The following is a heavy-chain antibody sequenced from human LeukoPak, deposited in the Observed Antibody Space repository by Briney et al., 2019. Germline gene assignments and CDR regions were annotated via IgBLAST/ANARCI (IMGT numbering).Heavy chain of an antibody. CDR2: IDPNSGCT. CDR3: ARAPYYDFWSGYYPTSYYFDY. CDR1: GYTFTGYY. J-gene: IGHJ4*02. D-gene: IGHD3-3*01. Sequence: ASVTVSCKASGYTFTGYYMHWVRHAPGQGLEWMGWIDPNSGCTNYAQKFQGRVTMTRDTSISTAYMELSRLRSDDTAVYYCARAPYYDFWSGYYPTSYYFDYWGQGTLVTVSS. V-gene: IGHV1-2*02.